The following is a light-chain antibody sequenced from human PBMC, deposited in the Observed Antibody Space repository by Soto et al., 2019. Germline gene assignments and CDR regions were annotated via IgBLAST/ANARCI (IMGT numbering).Light chain of an antibody. Sequence: DIQMTQSPSTLSASVGDRVTITCRASQSIRSWLAWYQQKPGTAPKLLIYKASTLQSGVPARFSGSGSGTEFTLTISSLQPDDSATYYCQQYNDNSTFAQGTNVDVK. CDR3: QQYNDNST. J-gene: IGKJ1*01. CDR1: QSIRSW. V-gene: IGKV1-5*03. CDR2: KAS.